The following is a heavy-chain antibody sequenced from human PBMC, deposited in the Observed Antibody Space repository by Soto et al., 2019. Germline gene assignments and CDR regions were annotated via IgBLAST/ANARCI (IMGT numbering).Heavy chain of an antibody. Sequence: GGSLRLSCAASGFTFSSYGMHWVRQAPGKGLGWVAVIWYDGSNKYYADSVKGRFTISRDNSKNTLYLQMNSLRAEDTAVYYCARDLYSSSWYGHYYYYGMDVWGQGTTVTVSS. V-gene: IGHV3-33*01. J-gene: IGHJ6*02. CDR1: GFTFSSYG. CDR3: ARDLYSSSWYGHYYYYGMDV. CDR2: IWYDGSNK. D-gene: IGHD6-13*01.